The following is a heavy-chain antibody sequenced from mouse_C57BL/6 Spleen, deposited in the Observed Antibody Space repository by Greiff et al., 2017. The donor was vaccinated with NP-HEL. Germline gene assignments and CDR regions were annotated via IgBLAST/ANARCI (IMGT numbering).Heavy chain of an antibody. CDR2: ISDGGSYT. Sequence: EVQRVESGGGLVKPGGSLKLSCAASGFTFSSYAMSWVRQTPEKRLEWVATISDGGSYTYYPDNVKGRFTISRDNAKNNLYLQMSHLKSEDTAMYYCARDRAYSNYAMDYWGQGTSVTVSS. CDR1: GFTFSSYA. V-gene: IGHV5-4*01. CDR3: ARDRAYSNYAMDY. J-gene: IGHJ4*01. D-gene: IGHD2-5*01.